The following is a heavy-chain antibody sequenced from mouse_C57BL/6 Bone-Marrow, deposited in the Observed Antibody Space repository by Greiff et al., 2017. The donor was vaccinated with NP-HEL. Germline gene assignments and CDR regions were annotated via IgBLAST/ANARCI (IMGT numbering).Heavy chain of an antibody. CDR3: ARPGSSLYYCDY. J-gene: IGHJ2*01. V-gene: IGHV1-69*01. CDR2: IDPSDSYT. CDR1: GYTFTSYW. D-gene: IGHD1-1*01. Sequence: QVQLQQPGAELVMPGASVKLSCKASGYTFTSYWMHWVKQRPGQGLEWIGEIDPSDSYTNYNQKFKGKSTLTVDKSSSTAYMQLSSLTSEDSAVYYCARPGSSLYYCDYWGQGTTLTVSS.